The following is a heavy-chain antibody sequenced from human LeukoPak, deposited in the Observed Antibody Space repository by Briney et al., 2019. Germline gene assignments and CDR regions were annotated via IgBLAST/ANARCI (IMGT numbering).Heavy chain of an antibody. CDR1: GFTFSAYN. CDR2: ISSSSSYI. J-gene: IGHJ4*02. V-gene: IGHV3-21*01. D-gene: IGHD6-19*01. Sequence: GGSLRLSCAASGFTFSAYNMNWVRQAPGKGLEWVSSISSSSSYIYYADSVKGRFTISRDNAKNSLYLQMNSLRAEDTAVYYCARVGIAVAVFDYWGQGTLVTVSS. CDR3: ARVGIAVAVFDY.